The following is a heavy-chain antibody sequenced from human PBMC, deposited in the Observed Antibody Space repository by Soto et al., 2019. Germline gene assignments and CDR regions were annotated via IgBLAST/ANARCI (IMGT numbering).Heavy chain of an antibody. V-gene: IGHV4-4*02. CDR3: ATGPLGYYYGMDV. Sequence: SETLSLTCAVSGGSISSSNWWSWVRQPPGKGLEWIGEIYHSGSTNYNPSLKSRVTISVDKSKNQFSLKLSSVTAADTVVYYCATGPLGYYYGMDVWGQGTTVTVSS. CDR1: GGSISSSNW. D-gene: IGHD7-27*01. CDR2: IYHSGST. J-gene: IGHJ6*02.